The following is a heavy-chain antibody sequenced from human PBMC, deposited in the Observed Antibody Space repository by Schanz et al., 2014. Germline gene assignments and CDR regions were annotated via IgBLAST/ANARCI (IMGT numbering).Heavy chain of an antibody. D-gene: IGHD3-10*01. V-gene: IGHV3-23*04. CDR2: ILGLASTT. Sequence: EVQLVASGGGLVQPGGSLRLSCAASGFAVDNYYMSCVRQAPGRGLEWVSAILGLASTTYYADSVKGRFTISRDNSKNLLYLQMNSLRAEDTAVYYCAKDGPGGSGSYSADGGMDVWGQGTTVTVSS. CDR1: GFAVDNYY. J-gene: IGHJ6*02. CDR3: AKDGPGGSGSYSADGGMDV.